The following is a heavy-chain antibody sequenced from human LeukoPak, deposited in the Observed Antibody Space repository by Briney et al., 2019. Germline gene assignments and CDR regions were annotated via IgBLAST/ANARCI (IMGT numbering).Heavy chain of an antibody. CDR3: AKAHSLCSSISCYFDF. V-gene: IGHV3-23*01. D-gene: IGHD2-2*01. CDR2: ISASGPST. CDR1: GFTFTSYA. J-gene: IGHJ4*02. Sequence: GGSLRLSCAASGFTFTSYAMTWVRHAPGKGLEWVSSISASGPSTYYAGSVKGRFTISRDNSKNTLYLQMNSPRAEDTAVYYCAKAHSLCSSISCYFDFWGLGTLVTVSS.